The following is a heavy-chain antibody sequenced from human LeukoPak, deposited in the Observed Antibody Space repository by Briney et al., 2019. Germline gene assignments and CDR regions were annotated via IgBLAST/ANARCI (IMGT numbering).Heavy chain of an antibody. CDR2: ITNSGENT. CDR1: GFTFSSYA. D-gene: IGHD6-13*01. J-gene: IGHJ4*02. Sequence: GGSLRLSCAASGFTFSSYAMSWVRQAPGKGLEWVSGITNSGENTYYADSVKGRFTISRDNSKNTLFLEMNSLRVEDTAVYYCAKRYSSSWFDYWGQGTLVTVSS. V-gene: IGHV3-23*01. CDR3: AKRYSSSWFDY.